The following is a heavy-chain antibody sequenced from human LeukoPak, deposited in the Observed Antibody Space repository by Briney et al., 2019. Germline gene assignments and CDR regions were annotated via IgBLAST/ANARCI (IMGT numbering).Heavy chain of an antibody. CDR1: GGSFSGYY. V-gene: IGHV4-34*01. Sequence: SETLSLTCAVYGGSFSGYYWSWIRQPPGKGLEWIGEINHSGGTNYNPSLKSRVTISVDTSKNQFSLKLSSVTAADTAVYYCARGSRPGYCSSTSCRKNWFDPWGQGTLVTVSS. CDR3: ARGSRPGYCSSTSCRKNWFDP. CDR2: INHSGGT. D-gene: IGHD2-2*03. J-gene: IGHJ5*02.